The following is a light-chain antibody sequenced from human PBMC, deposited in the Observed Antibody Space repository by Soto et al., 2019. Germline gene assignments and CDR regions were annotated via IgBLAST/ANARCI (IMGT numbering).Light chain of an antibody. Sequence: QSALTQPASVSGSPGQSITISCTGTSSDVGGYNYVSWYQQHPGKAPKLMIYEVSNRPSGVSNRFSGSKSGNTASLTISGLQAEDEAEYYCSSYTSIHVVFGGGTKLTVL. CDR2: EVS. CDR3: SSYTSIHVV. V-gene: IGLV2-14*01. CDR1: SSDVGGYNY. J-gene: IGLJ2*01.